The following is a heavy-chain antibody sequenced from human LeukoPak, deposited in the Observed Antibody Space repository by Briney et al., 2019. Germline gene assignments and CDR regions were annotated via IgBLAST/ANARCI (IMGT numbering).Heavy chain of an antibody. CDR1: GFTFSSYS. CDR3: ARVIGIAAAGGWSY. J-gene: IGHJ4*02. CDR2: ISFSSATI. Sequence: GGSLRLSCEASGFTFSSYSMNWVRQAPGKGLEWVSYISFSSATIHYADSVKGRFTISRDNAKNSLYLQMNSLRAEDTALYYCARVIGIAAAGGWSYWGQGTLVTVSS. V-gene: IGHV3-48*04. D-gene: IGHD6-13*01.